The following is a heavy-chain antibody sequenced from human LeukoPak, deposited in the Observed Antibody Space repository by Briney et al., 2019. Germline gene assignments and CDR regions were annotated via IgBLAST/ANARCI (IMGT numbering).Heavy chain of an antibody. D-gene: IGHD1-14*01. Sequence: ASVKVSCKASGYTFTSYYMHWVRQAPGQGLEWMGWISAYNGNTNYAQKLQGRVTMTTDTSTSTAYMELRSLRSDDTAVYYCARDFRTNTAWFDPWGQGTLVTVSS. CDR2: ISAYNGNT. CDR1: GYTFTSYY. V-gene: IGHV1-18*04. J-gene: IGHJ5*02. CDR3: ARDFRTNTAWFDP.